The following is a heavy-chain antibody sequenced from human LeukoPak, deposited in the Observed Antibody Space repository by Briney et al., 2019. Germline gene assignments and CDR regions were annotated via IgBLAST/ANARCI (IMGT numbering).Heavy chain of an antibody. Sequence: ASVKVSCKASGYTFTSYYMHWVRQAPGQGLEWMGIINPSGGSTSYAQKFQGRVTMTRDTSTSTVYMELSSLRSEDTAVYYCAAINYGDFPFDYWGQGTLVTVSS. CDR1: GYTFTSYY. CDR3: AAINYGDFPFDY. CDR2: INPSGGST. V-gene: IGHV1-46*01. D-gene: IGHD4-17*01. J-gene: IGHJ4*02.